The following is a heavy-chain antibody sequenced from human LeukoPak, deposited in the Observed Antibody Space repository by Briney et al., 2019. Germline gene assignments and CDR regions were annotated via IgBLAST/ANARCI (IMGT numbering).Heavy chain of an antibody. J-gene: IGHJ4*02. CDR3: ARFERGYSGSEGIGY. D-gene: IGHD5-12*01. CDR1: GGSISSGDYY. Sequence: SETLSLTCTVSGGSISSGDYYWSWIRQPPGKGLEWIGYIYYSGSTYYNPSLKSRVTISVDTSKNQFSLKLSSVTAADTAVYYCARFERGYSGSEGIGYWGQGTLVTVSS. V-gene: IGHV4-30-4*01. CDR2: IYYSGST.